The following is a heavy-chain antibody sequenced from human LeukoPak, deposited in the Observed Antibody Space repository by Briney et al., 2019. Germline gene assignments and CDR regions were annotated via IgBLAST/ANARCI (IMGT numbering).Heavy chain of an antibody. CDR1: GFTFGSYG. CDR3: AKGYYYDSSGYPYYFDY. CDR2: IWYDGSNK. V-gene: IGHV3-30*02. D-gene: IGHD3-22*01. J-gene: IGHJ4*02. Sequence: SGGSLRLSCAASGFTFGSYGMHWVRQAPGKGLEWVAAIWYDGSNKYYADSVKGRFTISRDNSKNTLYLQMNSLRAEDTAVYYCAKGYYYDSSGYPYYFDYWGQGTLATVSS.